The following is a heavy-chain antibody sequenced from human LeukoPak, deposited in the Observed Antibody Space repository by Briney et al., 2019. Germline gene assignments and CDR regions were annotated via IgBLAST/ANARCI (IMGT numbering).Heavy chain of an antibody. V-gene: IGHV4-39*01. D-gene: IGHD1-26*01. CDR1: GGSISSSTYY. Sequence: SETLSLTCSVSGGSISSSTYYWGWIRQPPGKGLEGIGSIYYSGSTYYNPSLKSRVTISVDTSKNQFSLKLRSVTAADPPVYYCARLTSGSYRLVFDYWGEGTLVRVSS. CDR2: IYYSGST. J-gene: IGHJ4*02. CDR3: ARLTSGSYRLVFDY.